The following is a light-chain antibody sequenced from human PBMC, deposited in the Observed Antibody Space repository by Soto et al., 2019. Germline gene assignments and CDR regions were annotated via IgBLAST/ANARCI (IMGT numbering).Light chain of an antibody. CDR1: SSDVGGYNY. V-gene: IGLV2-8*01. CDR2: EVS. Sequence: QSALTQPPSASGSPGQSVTISCTGTSSDVGGYNYVSWYQQHPGKAPKLMIYEVSKRPSGVPDRFSGSKSGNTASLTVSGLQAEDEADYYCSSYAGSKTLFGGGTKLPVL. J-gene: IGLJ2*01. CDR3: SSYAGSKTL.